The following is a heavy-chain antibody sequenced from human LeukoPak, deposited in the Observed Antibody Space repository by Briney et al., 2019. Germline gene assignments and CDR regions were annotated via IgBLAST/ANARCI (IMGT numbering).Heavy chain of an antibody. J-gene: IGHJ5*02. CDR3: ARDAQDSNGYYWFDT. CDR1: GGSIRSYY. CDR2: IYSSGST. V-gene: IGHV4-4*07. D-gene: IGHD3-22*01. Sequence: SETLSPACTVSGGSIRSYYWSWIRQPAGKRLEWIGRIYSSGSTNYNPSLKSRVTMSVDTSKNQFSLRLSSVTAADTAVYYCARDAQDSNGYYWFDTWGQGILVTVSS.